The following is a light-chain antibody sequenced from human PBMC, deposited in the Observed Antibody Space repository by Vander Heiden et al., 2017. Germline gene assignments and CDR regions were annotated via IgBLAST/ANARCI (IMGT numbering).Light chain of an antibody. CDR3: QSADSIDWV. Sequence: SYELTQPPSVSVSPGQTARITCSGDALPKQYAYWYQQKPAQAPVLVIYKDSERPSGIPERFSGSSSGTTVTLTISGVQAEDEADYYCQSADSIDWVFGGGTKLTVL. CDR1: ALPKQY. CDR2: KDS. V-gene: IGLV3-25*03. J-gene: IGLJ3*02.